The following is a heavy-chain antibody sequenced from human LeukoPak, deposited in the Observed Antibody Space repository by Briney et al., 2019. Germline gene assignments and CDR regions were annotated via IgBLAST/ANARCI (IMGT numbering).Heavy chain of an antibody. CDR2: ISYSGRT. CDR1: GGDISSGGSY. D-gene: IGHD2-15*01. V-gene: IGHV4-31*03. CDR3: ASIMRYCSGATCYPYYFDY. Sequence: SQTLSLTCTVSGGDISSGGSYWSWIRQHPGKGLEWIAYISYSGRTSYSPSLKSRVTISVDTSKNQFSLKLSSVTAADTAVYYCASIMRYCSGATCYPYYFDYWGQGTLVTVSS. J-gene: IGHJ4*02.